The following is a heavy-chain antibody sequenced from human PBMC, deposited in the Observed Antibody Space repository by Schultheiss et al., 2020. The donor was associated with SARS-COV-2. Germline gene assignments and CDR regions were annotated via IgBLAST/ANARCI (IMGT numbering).Heavy chain of an antibody. CDR3: ARHVLLWFRETSNFDY. D-gene: IGHD3-10*01. CDR1: GGSISSYY. Sequence: SETLSLTCTVSGGSISSYYWSWIRQPPGKGLEWIGSIYHSGSTYYNPSLKSRVTISVDTSKNQFSLKLSSVTAADTAVYYCARHVLLWFRETSNFDYWGQGTLVTVAS. CDR2: IYHSGST. J-gene: IGHJ4*02. V-gene: IGHV4-59*05.